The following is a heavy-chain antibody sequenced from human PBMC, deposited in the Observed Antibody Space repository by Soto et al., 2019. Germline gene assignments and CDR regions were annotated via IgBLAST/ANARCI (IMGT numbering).Heavy chain of an antibody. CDR2: ISYDGDHK. V-gene: IGHV3-30-3*01. J-gene: IGHJ4*02. CDR1: GFTFSTCA. Sequence: QVQLVESGGGVVQPGRSLRLSCAASGFTFSTCAMHWVRQAPGRGLEWVAVISYDGDHKYYADSVKGRFTISRDNSKNTLYLQMNSLRGEATAVYYCASYPAPHDNDTLTGYLHFDYWGQGTLVTVSS. CDR3: ASYPAPHDNDTLTGYLHFDY. D-gene: IGHD3-9*01.